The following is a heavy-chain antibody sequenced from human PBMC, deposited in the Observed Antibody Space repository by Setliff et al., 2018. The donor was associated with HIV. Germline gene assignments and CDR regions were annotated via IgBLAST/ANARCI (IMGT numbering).Heavy chain of an antibody. CDR3: ARVLYYNFWSGFDAFDI. CDR1: GYTFTGYY. J-gene: IGHJ3*02. Sequence: ASVKVSCKASGYTFTGYYMHWVRQAPGQGLEWMGRINPNSGGTNYAQKLQGRVTMTTDTSTSTAYMELRSLRSDDTAVYYCARVLYYNFWSGFDAFDIWGQGTMVT. D-gene: IGHD3-3*01. V-gene: IGHV1-2*06. CDR2: INPNSGGT.